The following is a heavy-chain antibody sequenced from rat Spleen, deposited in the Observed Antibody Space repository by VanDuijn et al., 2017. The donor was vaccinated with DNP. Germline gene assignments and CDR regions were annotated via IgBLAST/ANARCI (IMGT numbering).Heavy chain of an antibody. J-gene: IGHJ2*01. Sequence: VQLKESGPGLVQPSQTLSLACTVSGFSLTTHHVHWVRQPSGKGLEWIAAISSGGDTYYNSALKSRLSISRDTSKSQVFLKMNSLQTEDTAMYFCASGTATWFAYWGQGVMVTVSS. CDR1: GFSLTTHH. CDR3: ASGTATWFAY. D-gene: IGHD1-2*01. V-gene: IGHV2-6*01. CDR2: ISSGGDT.